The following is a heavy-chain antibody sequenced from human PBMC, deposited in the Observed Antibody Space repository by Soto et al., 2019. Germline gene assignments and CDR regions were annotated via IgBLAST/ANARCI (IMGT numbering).Heavy chain of an antibody. CDR3: ARHLIQDATSYDFWSGYLVDD. D-gene: IGHD3-3*01. CDR1: GASITTFL. Sequence: SDTLSLTCTVSGASITTFLWSWIRQPPGKGLEWLGYISNSGSTNYNPSLKSRVYISVDTSRNQFSLKLTSVTAADTAVYYCARHLIQDATSYDFWSGYLVDDWGQEALVTVSS. CDR2: ISNSGST. V-gene: IGHV4-59*08. J-gene: IGHJ4*02.